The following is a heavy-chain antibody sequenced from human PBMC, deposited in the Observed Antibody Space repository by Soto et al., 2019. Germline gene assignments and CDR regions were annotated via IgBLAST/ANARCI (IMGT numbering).Heavy chain of an antibody. Sequence: ASVKVSCKASGYTFTSYGISWVRQAPGQGLEWMGWISAYNGNTNYAQKLQGRVTMTTDTSTSTAYMELRSLRSDDTAVYYCARRSGYSYGSGHYYFGMDVWGPGTTVTVSS. CDR2: ISAYNGNT. J-gene: IGHJ6*02. D-gene: IGHD5-18*01. CDR1: GYTFTSYG. CDR3: ARRSGYSYGSGHYYFGMDV. V-gene: IGHV1-18*01.